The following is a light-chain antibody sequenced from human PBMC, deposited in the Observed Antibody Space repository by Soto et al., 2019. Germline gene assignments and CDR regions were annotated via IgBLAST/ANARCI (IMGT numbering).Light chain of an antibody. CDR1: QTISID. CDR2: ATS. V-gene: IGKV1-39*01. Sequence: DIQISQSPSFLSSSVEERVTITFRASQTISIDLNWYQQKPGKVPTLLISATSTLQSGVPSRFVGSGSGTDFTLTISSLQPEDFATYCCQQSHSTPTFGGGTKVDIK. J-gene: IGKJ4*01. CDR3: QQSHSTPT.